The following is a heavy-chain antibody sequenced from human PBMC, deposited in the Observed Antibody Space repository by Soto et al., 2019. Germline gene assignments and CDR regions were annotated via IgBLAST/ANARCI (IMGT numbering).Heavy chain of an antibody. Sequence: PGESLKISCKGSGYSFTSYWIGWVRQMPGKGLEWMGIIYPGDSDIRYSPSFQGQVTISADKSISTAYLQWSSLKASDSGTYYCARPGYSSGWYGLVYWGQGTLVTVSS. D-gene: IGHD6-19*01. CDR3: ARPGYSSGWYGLVY. J-gene: IGHJ4*02. CDR2: IYPGDSDI. CDR1: GYSFTSYW. V-gene: IGHV5-51*01.